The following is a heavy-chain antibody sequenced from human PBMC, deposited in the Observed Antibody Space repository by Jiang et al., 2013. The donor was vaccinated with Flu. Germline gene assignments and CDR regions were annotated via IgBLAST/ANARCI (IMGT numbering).Heavy chain of an antibody. CDR3: ARDLRGYCSSTSCFTDDDY. D-gene: IGHD2-2*01. CDR2: VDPEDGET. J-gene: IGHJ4*02. CDR1: GYTFSDFY. V-gene: IGHV1-69-2*01. Sequence: QLVESGAEVKKPGATVRISCKVSGYTFSDFYMHWVQQAPGKGLEWVGLVDPEDGETKYAEKFQGRVTITADTSTDTAYMELNSLRPEDTAVYYCARDLRGYCSSTSCFTDDDYWGQGTLVTVSS.